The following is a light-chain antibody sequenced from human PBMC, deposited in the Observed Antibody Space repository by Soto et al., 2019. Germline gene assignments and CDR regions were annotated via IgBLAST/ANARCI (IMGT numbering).Light chain of an antibody. J-gene: IGKJ5*01. Sequence: EIVMTQSPATLSVSPGKRATLSCRASQSVSSNLAWYQQKPGQAPRLLTYGASTRATGIPARFSGSGSGTDFPLSITSLQPGDFAVYYCQQYNNWPPVTFGQGTRREI. CDR2: GAS. CDR3: QQYNNWPPVT. V-gene: IGKV3-15*01. CDR1: QSVSSN.